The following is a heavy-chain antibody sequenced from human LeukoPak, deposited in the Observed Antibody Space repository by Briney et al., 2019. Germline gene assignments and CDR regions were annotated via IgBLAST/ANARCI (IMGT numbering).Heavy chain of an antibody. J-gene: IGHJ6*03. CDR1: GGSFSGYY. CDR3: ARDTVEMATIYYYYYYMDV. D-gene: IGHD5-24*01. V-gene: IGHV4-34*01. Sequence: SETLSLTCAVYGGSFSGYYWSWIRQPPGKGLEWIGEINHSGSTNYNPSLKSRVTISVDTSKNQFSLKLSSVTAADTAVYYCARDTVEMATIYYYYYYMDVWGKGTTVTISS. CDR2: INHSGST.